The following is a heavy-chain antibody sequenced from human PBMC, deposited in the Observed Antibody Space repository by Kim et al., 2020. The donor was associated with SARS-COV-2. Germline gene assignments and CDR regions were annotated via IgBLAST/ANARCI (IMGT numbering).Heavy chain of an antibody. CDR3: AKDRVRVGN. V-gene: IGHV3-23*01. CDR1: GFTFNSNA. J-gene: IGHJ4*02. Sequence: GGSLRLSCAASGFTFNSNAMSWVRQAPGKGLEWVSGITSSGGSSYYADSVKGRFTISRDNSKNTLYLQMNSLRAEDTALYYCAKDRVRVGNWGQGTLVTVSS. D-gene: IGHD1-26*01. CDR2: ITSSGGSS.